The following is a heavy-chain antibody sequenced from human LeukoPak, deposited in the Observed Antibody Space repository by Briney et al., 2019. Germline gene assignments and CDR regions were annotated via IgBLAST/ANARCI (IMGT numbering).Heavy chain of an antibody. J-gene: IGHJ4*02. CDR3: ARGAGTDFWSGFEMLDY. CDR2: IYYSGST. Sequence: SETLSLTCTVSGGSISCGGYYWSWIRQHPGKGLEWIGYIYYSGSTYYNPSLKSRVTISVDTSKNQFSLKLSSVTAADTAVYYCARGAGTDFWSGFEMLDYWGQGTLVTVSS. D-gene: IGHD3-3*01. CDR1: GGSISCGGYY. V-gene: IGHV4-31*03.